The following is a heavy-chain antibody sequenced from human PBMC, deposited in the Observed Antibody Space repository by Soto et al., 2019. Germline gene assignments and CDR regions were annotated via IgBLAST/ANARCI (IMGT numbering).Heavy chain of an antibody. CDR2: IFSNDEK. J-gene: IGHJ4*02. CDR1: GFSLSNARMG. Sequence: QVTLKESGPVLVKPTETLTLTCTVSGFSLSNARMGVSWIRQPPGKALEWLAHIFSNDEKSYSTSLKSRLTISKDTSKSQVVLTMTNMDPVDTATYYCARIAEEWELLPDYWGQGTLVTVSS. V-gene: IGHV2-26*01. D-gene: IGHD1-26*01. CDR3: ARIAEEWELLPDY.